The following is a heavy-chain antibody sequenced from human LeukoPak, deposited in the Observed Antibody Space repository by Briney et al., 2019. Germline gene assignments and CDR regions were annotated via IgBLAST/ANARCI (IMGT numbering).Heavy chain of an antibody. CDR2: ISSSGSTI. CDR3: ARAAVVAASPIYYYYYGMDV. J-gene: IGHJ6*02. D-gene: IGHD2-15*01. CDR1: GFTFSDYY. V-gene: IGHV3-11*01. Sequence: GGSLRLSCAASGFTFSDYYMSWIRQAPGKGLEWVSYISSSGSTIYYADSVKGRFTISRDNAKNSLYLHMNSLRAEDTAVYYCARAAVVAASPIYYYYYGMDVWGQGTTVTVSS.